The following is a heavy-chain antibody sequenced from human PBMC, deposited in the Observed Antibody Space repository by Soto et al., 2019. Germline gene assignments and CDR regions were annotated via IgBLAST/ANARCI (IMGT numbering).Heavy chain of an antibody. D-gene: IGHD2-21*02. J-gene: IGHJ6*02. CDR2: IYHSGST. Sequence: SETLSLTCAVSGYCVRSGYDWGWIRQPQGKGLEWIGSIYHSGSTYYNPSLKSRVTISVDTSKNQFSLKLSSVTAADTAVYYCARDHIVVVTAIPPYYYYGMDVWAQGTTVTVSS. CDR1: GYCVRSGYD. V-gene: IGHV4-38-2*02. CDR3: ARDHIVVVTAIPPYYYYGMDV.